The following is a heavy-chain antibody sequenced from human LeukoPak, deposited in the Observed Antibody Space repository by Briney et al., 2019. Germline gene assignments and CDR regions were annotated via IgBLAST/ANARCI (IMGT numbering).Heavy chain of an antibody. D-gene: IGHD6-13*01. CDR2: IHSGGST. Sequence: GGSLRLSCAASGFTVSSNYMSWVRQAPGKGLEWVSVIHSGGSTYYADSVKGRFTISRDNSKNTLYLQMNSLRAEDTAVYYCARELYSSSWYGGGYYIDYWGQGTLVTVSS. CDR1: GFTVSSNY. J-gene: IGHJ4*02. V-gene: IGHV3-53*01. CDR3: ARELYSSSWYGGGYYIDY.